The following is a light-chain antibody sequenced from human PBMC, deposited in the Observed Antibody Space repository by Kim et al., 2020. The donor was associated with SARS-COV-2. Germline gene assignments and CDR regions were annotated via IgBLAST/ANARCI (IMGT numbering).Light chain of an antibody. J-gene: IGKJ1*01. Sequence: DIQMTQSPSTLSASVGDRVTITCRASQSVNNWLAWYQQKSGKAPKLLIYRASSLESGVPSRFIGSGSGTEFTLTINSLQPDDFATYYCQQYYIYWTFGQGTKVDI. V-gene: IGKV1-5*03. CDR2: RAS. CDR3: QQYYIYWT. CDR1: QSVNNW.